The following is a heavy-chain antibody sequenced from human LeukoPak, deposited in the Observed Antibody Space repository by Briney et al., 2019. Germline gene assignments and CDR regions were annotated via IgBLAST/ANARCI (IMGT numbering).Heavy chain of an antibody. Sequence: SGTLSLTCADSGGSISSNNWWSWVRQPPGKGLEWIGEIYHSGSTNYNPSLKSRVTISVDKSKNQFSLELSSVTAADTAVYYCARQVGLGSGSYYGAFDIWGQGTMVTVSS. CDR3: ARQVGLGSGSYYGAFDI. J-gene: IGHJ3*02. V-gene: IGHV4-4*02. D-gene: IGHD1-26*01. CDR1: GGSISSNNW. CDR2: IYHSGST.